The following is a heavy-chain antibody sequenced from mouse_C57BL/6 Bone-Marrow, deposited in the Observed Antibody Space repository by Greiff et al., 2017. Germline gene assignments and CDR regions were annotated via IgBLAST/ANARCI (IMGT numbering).Heavy chain of an antibody. D-gene: IGHD2-3*01. CDR2: IDPNSGGT. V-gene: IGHV1-72*01. CDR3: ARKYDGSQYYFDY. CDR1: GYTFTSYW. Sequence: VQLQQPGAELVTPGASVKLSCKASGYTFTSYWMHWVKQRPGRGLEWIGRIDPNSGGTKYNEKFKSKATLTVDKPSSTAYMQLSILTSEDSAVYYCARKYDGSQYYFDYWGQGTTLTVSS. J-gene: IGHJ2*01.